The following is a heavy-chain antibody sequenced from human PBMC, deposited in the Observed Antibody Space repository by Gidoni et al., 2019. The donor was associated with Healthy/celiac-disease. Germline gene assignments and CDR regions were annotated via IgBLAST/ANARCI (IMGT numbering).Heavy chain of an antibody. J-gene: IGHJ4*02. Sequence: QVQLVQSGAEVQKPGASVKVSCKASGYTFTGYYMHWVRQAPGQGLEWMGWINPNSGGTNYAQKFQGRVTMTRDTSISTAYMELSRLRSDDTAVYYCARDLIAVAGTRYFDYWGQGTLVTVSS. CDR2: INPNSGGT. CDR1: GYTFTGYY. D-gene: IGHD6-19*01. V-gene: IGHV1-2*02. CDR3: ARDLIAVAGTRYFDY.